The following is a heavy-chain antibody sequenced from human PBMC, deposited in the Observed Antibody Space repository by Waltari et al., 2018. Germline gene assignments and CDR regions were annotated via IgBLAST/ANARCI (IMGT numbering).Heavy chain of an antibody. D-gene: IGHD2-2*01. CDR2: FDPEDGET. J-gene: IGHJ5*02. Sequence: VTLVQSGAEVKTHGASGKVPCKVYGYTLTEFSVTWVRPAPGKGLEWMGGFDPEDGETIYAQKFQARVTMTEDTSTDTAYMELSSLRSEDTAVYYCATLGYCSTTNCPLGTDWFDPWGQGTLVTVSS. V-gene: IGHV1-24*01. CDR1: GYTLTEFS. CDR3: ATLGYCSTTNCPLGTDWFDP.